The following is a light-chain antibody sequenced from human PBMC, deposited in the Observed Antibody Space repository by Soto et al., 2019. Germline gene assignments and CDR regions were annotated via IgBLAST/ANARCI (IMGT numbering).Light chain of an antibody. CDR1: QSVSSY. J-gene: IGKJ1*01. CDR2: SAF. Sequence: EIVLTQSPATLSLSPWERATLSCRASQSVSSYLAWYQQKPGQAPRLVIYSAFTRATGIPARFSGSGSGTEFTLTISSLQSEDFAVYYCQQYNKWPPWTFGQGTKVDIK. CDR3: QQYNKWPPWT. V-gene: IGKV3-15*01.